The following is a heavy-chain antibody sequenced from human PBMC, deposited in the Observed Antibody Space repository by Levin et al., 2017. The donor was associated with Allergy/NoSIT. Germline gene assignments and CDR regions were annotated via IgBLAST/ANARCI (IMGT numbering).Heavy chain of an antibody. J-gene: IGHJ4*02. V-gene: IGHV4-30-4*01. CDR2: IYYSGST. CDR1: GGSISSGDYY. Sequence: SQTLSLTCTVSGGSISSGDYYWSWIRQPPGKGLEWIGYIYYSGSTYYNPSLKSRATISVDTSKNQFSLKLSSVTAADTAVYYCARDRAYDCWRGYYYFDYWGQGTLVTVSS. D-gene: IGHD3-3*01. CDR3: ARDRAYDCWRGYYYFDY.